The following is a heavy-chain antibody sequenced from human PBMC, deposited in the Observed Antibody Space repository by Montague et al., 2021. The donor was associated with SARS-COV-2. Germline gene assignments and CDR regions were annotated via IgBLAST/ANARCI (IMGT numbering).Heavy chain of an antibody. CDR3: TRGYRSIVGDGLDI. J-gene: IGHJ3*02. V-gene: IGHV3-48*03. CDR1: GFTFSNYD. CDR2: ISTSAYTT. Sequence: SLRLSCAASGFTFSNYDMNWVRQAPGKGPEWISYISTSAYTTSYAGSVKGRLTISRDNGKNSLYLQMNSLRVEDTAVYYCTRGYRSIVGDGLDIWGQGTKVTVSS. D-gene: IGHD3-16*02.